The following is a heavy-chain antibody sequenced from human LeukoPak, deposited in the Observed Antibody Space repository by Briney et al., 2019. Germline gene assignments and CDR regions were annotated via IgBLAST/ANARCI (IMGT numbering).Heavy chain of an antibody. Sequence: GASVKVSCKVSGYTLTELSMHWVRQAPGKGLEWMGGFDPEDGETIYAQKFQGRVTMTEDTSTDTAYMELSSPRSEDTAVYYCATANSGYDYNDYWGQGTLVTVSS. CDR3: ATANSGYDYNDY. CDR2: FDPEDGET. J-gene: IGHJ4*02. V-gene: IGHV1-24*01. D-gene: IGHD5-12*01. CDR1: GYTLTELS.